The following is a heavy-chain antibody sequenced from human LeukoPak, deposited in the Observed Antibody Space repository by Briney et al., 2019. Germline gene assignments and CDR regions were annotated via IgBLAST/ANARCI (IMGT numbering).Heavy chain of an antibody. CDR1: GYSFTSYW. D-gene: IGHD5-12*01. Sequence: KTGGSLRLSCKGSGYSFTSYWIGWVRQMPGKGLEWMGIIYPGDSDTRYSPSFQGQVTISADKSISTAYLQWSSLKASDTAMYYCARRIALPEYSGYGYFDYWGQGTLVTVSS. CDR2: IYPGDSDT. J-gene: IGHJ4*02. V-gene: IGHV5-51*01. CDR3: ARRIALPEYSGYGYFDY.